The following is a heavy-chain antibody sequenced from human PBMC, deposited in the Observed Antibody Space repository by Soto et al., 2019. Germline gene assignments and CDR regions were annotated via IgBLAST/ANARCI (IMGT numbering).Heavy chain of an antibody. Sequence: PRGSLRLSCAASGFTFSSYAMHWVRQAPGKGLEWVAVISYDGSNKYYADSVKGRFTISRDNSKNTLYLQMNSLRAEDTAVYYCARDPPMTTVTTAYFFYGTEVCG. V-gene: IGHV3-30-3*01. CDR2: ISYDGSNK. CDR1: GFTFSSYA. J-gene: IGHJ6*01. CDR3: ARDPPMTTVTTAYFFYGTEV. D-gene: IGHD4-4*01.